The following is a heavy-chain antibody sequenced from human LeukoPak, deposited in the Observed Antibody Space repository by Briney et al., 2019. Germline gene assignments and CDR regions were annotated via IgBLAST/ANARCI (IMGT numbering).Heavy chain of an antibody. V-gene: IGHV4-59*01. CDR2: IYYSGST. CDR3: ARATYYYDSSGHEGAAFDI. Sequence: PSETLSLTCTVSGGSISSYYWSWIRQPPGKGLEWIGYIYYSGSTNYNPSLKSRVTISVDTSKNQFSLKLSSVTAADTAVYYCARATYYYDSSGHEGAAFDIWGQGTMVTVSS. D-gene: IGHD3-22*01. CDR1: GGSISSYY. J-gene: IGHJ3*02.